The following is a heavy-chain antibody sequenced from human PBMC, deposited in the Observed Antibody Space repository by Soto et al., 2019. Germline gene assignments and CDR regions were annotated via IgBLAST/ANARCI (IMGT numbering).Heavy chain of an antibody. CDR1: GGSISSYY. D-gene: IGHD2-15*01. CDR3: ARHYCSGSKCYYFDY. CDR2: IHYSGST. V-gene: IGHV4-59*08. Sequence: SETLSLTCSVSGGSISSYYWSWIRQPPGKGLEWIGYIHYSGSTNYNPSLQRRATISVDTSTNKFSLKLNSVTAADTAVYYCARHYCSGSKCYYFDYWGQGTPVTVSS. J-gene: IGHJ4*02.